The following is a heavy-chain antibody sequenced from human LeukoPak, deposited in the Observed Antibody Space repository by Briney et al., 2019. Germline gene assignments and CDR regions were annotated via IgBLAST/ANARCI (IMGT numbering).Heavy chain of an antibody. Sequence: SETLSLTCTVSGGSISSYYWSWIRQPAGKGLEWIGRIYTSGSTNYNPSLKSRVTTSVDTSKNQFSLKLSSVTAADTAVYYCAREALGYYYDSSGYYYRASYFDYWGQGTLVTVSS. CDR2: IYTSGST. CDR1: GGSISSYY. V-gene: IGHV4-4*07. J-gene: IGHJ4*02. D-gene: IGHD3-22*01. CDR3: AREALGYYYDSSGYYYRASYFDY.